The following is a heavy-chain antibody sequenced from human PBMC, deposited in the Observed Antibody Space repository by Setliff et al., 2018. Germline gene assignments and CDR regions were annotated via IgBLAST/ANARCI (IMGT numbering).Heavy chain of an antibody. J-gene: IGHJ5*02. CDR2: INHGGDT. CDR3: VRRTYYYDTSPMGWFDP. Sequence: PSATLSLTCVVSGYSITNGYYWGWIRQPPGKGLEWIGSINHGGDTSYNPSLQSRVAISVDTSKNQFSLKLSSVTAADTAVYYCVRRTYYYDTSPMGWFDPWGQGILVTVSS. CDR1: GYSITNGYY. V-gene: IGHV4-38-2*01. D-gene: IGHD3-22*01.